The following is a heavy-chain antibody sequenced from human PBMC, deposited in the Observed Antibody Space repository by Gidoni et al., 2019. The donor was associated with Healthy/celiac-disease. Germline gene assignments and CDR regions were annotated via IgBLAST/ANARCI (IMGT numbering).Heavy chain of an antibody. Sequence: QVQLQESGPGLVRPSRPRSLTSAVPGTSFSSGYYWGWIRQPPGKGLEWIGSIYHSGSTYYNPSLKSRVTISVDTSKNQFSLKLSSVTAADTAVYYCARDNPLYSSSWYRWFDPWGQGTLVTVSS. J-gene: IGHJ5*02. V-gene: IGHV4-38-2*02. CDR3: ARDNPLYSSSWYRWFDP. D-gene: IGHD6-13*01. CDR1: GTSFSSGYY. CDR2: IYHSGST.